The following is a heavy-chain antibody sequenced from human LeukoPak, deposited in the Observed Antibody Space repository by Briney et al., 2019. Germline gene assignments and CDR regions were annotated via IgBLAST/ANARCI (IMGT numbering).Heavy chain of an antibody. CDR3: ARDSGYSPDY. V-gene: IGHV3-74*01. D-gene: IGHD3-22*01. Sequence: GGSLRLSCAAPGFAFSTYWMHWVRQAPGKGLVWVSHINTDGSNTNHAGSVKGRFTISRDNAKNTLYLQINSLRAEDTAVYYCARDSGYSPDYWGQGTLVAVSS. J-gene: IGHJ4*02. CDR2: INTDGSNT. CDR1: GFAFSTYW.